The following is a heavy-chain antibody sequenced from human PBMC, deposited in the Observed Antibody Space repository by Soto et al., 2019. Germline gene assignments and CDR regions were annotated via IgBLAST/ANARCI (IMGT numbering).Heavy chain of an antibody. Sequence: GGSLRLSCAASGLTFSSYAMSWVRQAPGKGLEWVSAISGSGGSTYYADSVKGRFTISRDNSKNTLYLQMNSLRAEDTAVYYCAKDKTAMVTFIDYWGQGTLVTVSS. D-gene: IGHD5-18*01. CDR1: GLTFSSYA. V-gene: IGHV3-23*01. CDR3: AKDKTAMVTFIDY. CDR2: ISGSGGST. J-gene: IGHJ4*02.